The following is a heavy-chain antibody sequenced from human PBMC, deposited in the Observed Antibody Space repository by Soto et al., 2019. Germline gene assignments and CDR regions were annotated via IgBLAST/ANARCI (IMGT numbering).Heavy chain of an antibody. D-gene: IGHD3-16*01. CDR1: GFTFSSYG. Sequence: QVQLVESGGGVVQPGRSLRLSCAASGFTFSSYGMHWVRQAPGKGLEWVAVISYDGSNKYYADSVKGRFTISRDNSKNXLXXHMSSLRAEDTAVNYCAKGIRHYDYVWGHHYGMDVSGHGTTVTVSS. CDR3: AKGIRHYDYVWGHHYGMDV. CDR2: ISYDGSNK. J-gene: IGHJ6*02. V-gene: IGHV3-30*18.